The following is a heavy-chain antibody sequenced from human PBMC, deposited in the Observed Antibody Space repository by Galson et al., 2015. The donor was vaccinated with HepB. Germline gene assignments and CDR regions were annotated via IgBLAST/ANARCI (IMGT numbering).Heavy chain of an antibody. CDR2: ISGSGGST. V-gene: IGHV3-23*01. CDR3: AKDQSWHSSGWFDAFDI. D-gene: IGHD6-19*01. CDR1: GFTFSSYA. J-gene: IGHJ3*02. Sequence: SLRLSCAASGFTFSSYAMSWVRQAPGKGLEWVSAISGSGGSTYYADSVKGRFTISRDNSKNTLYLQMNSLRAEDTAVYYCAKDQSWHSSGWFDAFDIWGQGTMVTVSS.